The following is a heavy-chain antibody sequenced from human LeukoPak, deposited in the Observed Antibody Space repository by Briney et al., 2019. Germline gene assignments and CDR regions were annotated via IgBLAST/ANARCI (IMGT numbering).Heavy chain of an antibody. D-gene: IGHD1-14*01. V-gene: IGHV1-3*01. CDR2: INAGNGNT. J-gene: IGHJ6*02. Sequence: ASVKVSCKASGYTFTRYAMHWVRQAPGQRLEWMGWINAGNGNTKYSQKFQGRVTITRDTSASTAYMELSSLRSEDTAVYYCARDSENKVWYTYYYYYGMDVWGQGTTVTVSS. CDR1: GYTFTRYA. CDR3: ARDSENKVWYTYYYYYGMDV.